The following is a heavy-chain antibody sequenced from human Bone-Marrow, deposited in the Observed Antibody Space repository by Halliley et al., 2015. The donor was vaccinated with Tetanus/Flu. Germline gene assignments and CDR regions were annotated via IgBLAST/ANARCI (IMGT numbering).Heavy chain of an antibody. CDR2: ISSSSNYT. CDR3: ARGGSSGFSYTH. D-gene: IGHD5-18*01. Sequence: LEWVSYISSSSNYTKYADSVRGRFTISRDNARNSLYLQINSLRAEDTAVYYCARGGSSGFSYTHWGQGTLVTVSS. J-gene: IGHJ4*02. V-gene: IGHV3-11*05.